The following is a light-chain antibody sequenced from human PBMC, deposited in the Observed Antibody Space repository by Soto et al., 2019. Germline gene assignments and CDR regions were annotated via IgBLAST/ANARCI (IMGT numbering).Light chain of an antibody. Sequence: QSVLTQPASVSGSPGQSITISCTGTSSDVGGYTYVSWYQQHPGKAPKLMIYEVSNRPSGVSNRFSGSKSGNTASLTISGVQAEDEADYYCGSYTSSSTVVFGGGTKVTVL. CDR3: GSYTSSSTVV. J-gene: IGLJ2*01. V-gene: IGLV2-14*01. CDR2: EVS. CDR1: SSDVGGYTY.